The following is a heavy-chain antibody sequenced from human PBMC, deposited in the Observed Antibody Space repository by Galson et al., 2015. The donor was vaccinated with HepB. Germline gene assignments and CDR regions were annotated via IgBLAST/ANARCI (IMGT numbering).Heavy chain of an antibody. J-gene: IGHJ2*01. CDR3: AKGLANRRPMVRGVNPVWYFDL. CDR1: GFTFSSYA. Sequence: SLRLSCAASGFTFSSYAMSWVRQAPGKGLEWVSAISGSGGSTYYADSVKGRFTISRDNSKNTLYLQMNSLRAEDTAVYYCAKGLANRRPMVRGVNPVWYFDLWGRGTLVTVSS. CDR2: ISGSGGST. V-gene: IGHV3-23*01. D-gene: IGHD3-10*01.